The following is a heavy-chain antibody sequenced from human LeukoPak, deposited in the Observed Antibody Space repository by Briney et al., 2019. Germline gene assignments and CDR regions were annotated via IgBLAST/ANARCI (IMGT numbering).Heavy chain of an antibody. CDR1: GFTFSSYA. D-gene: IGHD3-16*01. V-gene: IGHV3-30-3*01. Sequence: GGSLRLSCAASGFTFSSYAMRWVRQAPGKGLEWVAVISYDGSNKYYADSVKGRFTISRDNSKNTLYLQMNSLRAEDTAVYYCARDGGRTMAFDIWGQGTMVTVSS. J-gene: IGHJ3*02. CDR3: ARDGGRTMAFDI. CDR2: ISYDGSNK.